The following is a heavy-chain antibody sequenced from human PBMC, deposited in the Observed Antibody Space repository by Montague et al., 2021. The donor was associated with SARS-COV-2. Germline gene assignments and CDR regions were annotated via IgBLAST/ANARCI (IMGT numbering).Heavy chain of an antibody. D-gene: IGHD3-22*01. Sequence: TQSLTCAVYGGSFSGYYWSWIRQPPGKGLEWIGEINHSGSTKYNPSLKSRVTISVDTSKNQFSLKLGSVTAADTAVYYCARGTERVFTYDYDSSGYASDYWGQGTLVTVSS. CDR1: GGSFSGYY. CDR2: INHSGST. J-gene: IGHJ4*02. V-gene: IGHV4-34*01. CDR3: ARGTERVFTYDYDSSGYASDY.